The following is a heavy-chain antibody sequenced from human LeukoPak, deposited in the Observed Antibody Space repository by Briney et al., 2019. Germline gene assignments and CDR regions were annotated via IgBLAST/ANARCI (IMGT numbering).Heavy chain of an antibody. CDR1: GFTFSSNS. Sequence: PGGSLRLSCAASGFTFSSNSMNWVRQAPGKGLEWVSYISSTGGTIYYADSMKGRFTISRDNARNSLYLQMNSLRAEDTAVYYCERVAGSYAYFDYWGQGTLLTVSS. D-gene: IGHD3-16*01. V-gene: IGHV3-48*04. CDR2: ISSTGGTI. J-gene: IGHJ4*02. CDR3: ERVAGSYAYFDY.